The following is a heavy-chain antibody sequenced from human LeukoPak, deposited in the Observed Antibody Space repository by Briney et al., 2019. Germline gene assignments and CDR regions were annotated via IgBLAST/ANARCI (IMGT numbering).Heavy chain of an antibody. CDR3: GTDYYDSSGQSN. CDR2: INSDGSST. J-gene: IGHJ4*02. CDR1: GFTLSSYW. Sequence: PGGSLRLSCAASGFTLSSYWMHWVRQAPGKGLVWVSRINSDGSSTSYADSVKGRFTISRDNAKNSLYLQMNSLRAEDTAVYYCGTDYYDSSGQSNWGQGTLVTVSS. V-gene: IGHV3-74*01. D-gene: IGHD3-22*01.